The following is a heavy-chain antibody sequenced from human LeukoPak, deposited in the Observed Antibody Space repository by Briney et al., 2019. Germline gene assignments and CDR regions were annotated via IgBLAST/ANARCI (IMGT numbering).Heavy chain of an antibody. Sequence: ASVKVSCRASGYTFTKYAMNWLRQAPGQRPEWMGWISTGTGNPTYAQGFTGRFVFSLDTSVSTAYLEITSLKAEDTAVYYCTRDFYNSGSSLLDYWGQGTLVTVSS. D-gene: IGHD3-10*01. CDR1: GYTFTKYA. J-gene: IGHJ4*02. V-gene: IGHV7-4-1*02. CDR3: TRDFYNSGSSLLDY. CDR2: ISTGTGNP.